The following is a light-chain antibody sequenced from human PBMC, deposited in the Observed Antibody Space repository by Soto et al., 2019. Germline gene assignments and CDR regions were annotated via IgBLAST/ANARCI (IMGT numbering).Light chain of an antibody. Sequence: QSALTQPPSASGSPGQSVTISCTGTSSDVGGYNYVSWYQQHPGKAPKLMIYEVSKRPPGVPDRFSDSKSGNTASLTVSGLQVEDEADYYCSSFEASNNLLFGGGTKLTVL. V-gene: IGLV2-8*01. J-gene: IGLJ2*01. CDR2: EVS. CDR1: SSDVGGYNY. CDR3: SSFEASNNLL.